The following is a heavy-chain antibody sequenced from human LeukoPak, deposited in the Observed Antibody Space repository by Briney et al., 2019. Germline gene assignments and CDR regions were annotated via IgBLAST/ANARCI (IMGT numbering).Heavy chain of an antibody. J-gene: IGHJ3*02. Sequence: SETLSLTCTVSGGSINSYYWSWIRQPPGKGLEWTGYIYYSGSTNYNPSLKSRLTISVDTSNNKSSLKLTSLTAADRAVYYCVRHLSAGRPAFDIWGQGTMVTVS. CDR3: VRHLSAGRPAFDI. D-gene: IGHD2-15*01. V-gene: IGHV4-59*08. CDR2: IYYSGST. CDR1: GGSINSYY.